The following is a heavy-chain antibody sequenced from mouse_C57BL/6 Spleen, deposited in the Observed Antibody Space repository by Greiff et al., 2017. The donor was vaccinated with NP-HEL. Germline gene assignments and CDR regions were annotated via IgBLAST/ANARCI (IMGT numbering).Heavy chain of an antibody. V-gene: IGHV14-3*01. J-gene: IGHJ2*01. CDR3: ACIYYGNYEGFDY. D-gene: IGHD2-1*01. CDR1: GFNIKNTY. CDR2: IDPANGNT. Sequence: VQLQQSVAELVRPGASVKLSCTASGFNIKNTYMHWVKQRPEQGLEWIGRIDPANGNTKYAPKFQGKATITADTSSNTDYLQLSSLTSKDTAIYYCACIYYGNYEGFDYWGQGTTRTVSS.